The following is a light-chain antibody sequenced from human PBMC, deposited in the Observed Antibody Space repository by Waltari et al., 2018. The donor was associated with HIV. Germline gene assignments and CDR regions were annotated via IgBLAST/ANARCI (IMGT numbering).Light chain of an antibody. CDR3: QAWDRSTVI. V-gene: IGLV3-1*01. CDR1: KLGQKY. Sequence: YELTQPPSVSVSPGQTANITCSGDKLGQKYAHWYQQKSGQSPVLLSYEDSKRRSGIPERFSGSISGDTATLTISGTQAEDEADYHCQAWDRSTVIFAGGTKLTVL. J-gene: IGLJ2*01. CDR2: EDS.